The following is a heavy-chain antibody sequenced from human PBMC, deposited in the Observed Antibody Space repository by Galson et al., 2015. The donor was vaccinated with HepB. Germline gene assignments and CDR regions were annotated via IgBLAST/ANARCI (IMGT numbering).Heavy chain of an antibody. CDR2: IIPIFGTA. J-gene: IGHJ4*02. CDR3: ARGGYSYGYAVVDY. V-gene: IGHV1-69*13. Sequence: SVKVSCKASGGTFSNYAISWVRQAPGQGLEWMGGIIPIFGTANDAQKFQGRVTITADESTSTAYMELSSLRSEDTAVYYCARGGYSYGYAVVDYWGQGTLVTVSS. D-gene: IGHD5-18*01. CDR1: GGTFSNYA.